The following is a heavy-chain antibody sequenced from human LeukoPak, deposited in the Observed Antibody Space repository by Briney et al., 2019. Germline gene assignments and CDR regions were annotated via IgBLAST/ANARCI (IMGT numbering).Heavy chain of an antibody. J-gene: IGHJ6*04. CDR1: GFTFSSYS. Sequence: GGSLRLSCAASGFTFSSYSMNWVRQAPGKGLEWVSYISSSSSTIYNADSVKGRFTISRDNAKNSLYLQMNSLRAEDTAVYYCAELGITMIGGVWGKGTTVTISS. D-gene: IGHD3-10*02. CDR3: AELGITMIGGV. V-gene: IGHV3-48*04. CDR2: ISSSSSTI.